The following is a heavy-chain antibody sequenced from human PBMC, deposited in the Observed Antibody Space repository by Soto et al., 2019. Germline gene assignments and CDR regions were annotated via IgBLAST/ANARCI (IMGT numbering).Heavy chain of an antibody. D-gene: IGHD6-19*01. Sequence: SETLSLTCTVSGGSISSYYWSWIRQPPGKGLEWIGYIYHSGSTYYNPSLKSRVTISVDRSKNQFSLKLSSVTAADTAVYYCASLRSGWGIDYWGQGTLVTVSS. V-gene: IGHV4-59*12. CDR1: GGSISSYY. J-gene: IGHJ4*02. CDR2: IYHSGST. CDR3: ASLRSGWGIDY.